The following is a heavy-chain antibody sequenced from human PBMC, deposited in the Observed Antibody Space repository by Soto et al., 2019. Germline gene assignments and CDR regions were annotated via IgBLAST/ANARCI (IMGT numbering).Heavy chain of an antibody. Sequence: QVHLVQSGAEVKKPGASVKVSCKASGYDFTAYAMHWVRQAPGQSLEWMGWLNSGNGNTKYSEKFQGRVTITSDTSATTAYMELSGLRSEDTAVYYCATYRGYGDPNDSWGQGTLVTVSS. CDR1: GYDFTAYA. CDR3: ATYRGYGDPNDS. CDR2: LNSGNGNT. D-gene: IGHD5-12*01. V-gene: IGHV1-3*04. J-gene: IGHJ4*02.